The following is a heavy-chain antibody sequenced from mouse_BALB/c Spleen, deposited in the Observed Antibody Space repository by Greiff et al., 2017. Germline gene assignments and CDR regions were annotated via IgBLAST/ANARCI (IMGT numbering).Heavy chain of an antibody. V-gene: IGHV1-82*01. CDR2: IYPGDGDT. D-gene: IGHD2-1*01. Sequence: VQLQQSGPELVKPGASVKISCKASGYAFSSSWMNWVKQRPGQGLEWIGRIYPGDGDTNYNGKFKGKATLTADKSSSTAYMQLSSLTSVDSAVYFCARGGKRDWFAYWGQGTLVTVSA. CDR3: ARGGKRDWFAY. J-gene: IGHJ3*01. CDR1: GYAFSSSW.